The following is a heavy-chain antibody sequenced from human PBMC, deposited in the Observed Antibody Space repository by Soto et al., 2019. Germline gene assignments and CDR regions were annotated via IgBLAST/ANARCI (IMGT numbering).Heavy chain of an antibody. CDR2: ISSSSSYI. CDR1: GFTFSSYS. D-gene: IGHD5-18*01. V-gene: IGHV3-21*01. Sequence: EVQLVESGGGLVKPGGSLRLSCAASGFTFSSYSMNWVRQAPGKGLEWVSSISSSSSYIYYADSVKGRFTISRDNAKNSLYLPMSSLRAEGTAVYYCARDQPGYSYGYGLGYWGQGTLVTVSS. J-gene: IGHJ4*02. CDR3: ARDQPGYSYGYGLGY.